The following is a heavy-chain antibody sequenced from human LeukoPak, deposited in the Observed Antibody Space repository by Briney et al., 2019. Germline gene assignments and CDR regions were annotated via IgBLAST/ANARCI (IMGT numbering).Heavy chain of an antibody. CDR1: GYTFTSYG. Sequence: ASVKVSCKASGYTFTSYGISWVRQAPGQGLEWMGWISAYNGNTNYAQKLRGRVTMTTDTSTSTAYMELRSLRSDDTAVYYCARDGDMGYCSGGSCYNYWGQGTLVTVSS. CDR2: ISAYNGNT. J-gene: IGHJ4*02. V-gene: IGHV1-18*01. D-gene: IGHD2-15*01. CDR3: ARDGDMGYCSGGSCYNY.